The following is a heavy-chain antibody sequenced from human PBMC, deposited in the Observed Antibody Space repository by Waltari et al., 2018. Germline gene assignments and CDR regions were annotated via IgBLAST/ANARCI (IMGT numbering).Heavy chain of an antibody. CDR3: TRADGMTDLDY. CDR1: GFNFGDYA. CDR2: MRSKTYGGAP. Sequence: EVQLAESGGGLVQPGRSLRLSCTASGFNFGDYAMTWVRQVPGKGLEGVGFMRSKTYGGAPEYAASVKGRFTISRDDSKSVAYLQMNSLRTEDTALYYCTRADGMTDLDYWGQGALVTVSS. V-gene: IGHV3-49*04. J-gene: IGHJ4*02.